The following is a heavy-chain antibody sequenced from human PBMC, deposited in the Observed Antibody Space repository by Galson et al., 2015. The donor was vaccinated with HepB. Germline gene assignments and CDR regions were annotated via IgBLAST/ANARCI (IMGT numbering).Heavy chain of an antibody. V-gene: IGHV1-18*04. CDR1: GYSFTTYG. Sequence: SVKVSCKASGYSFTTYGVSWVRQAPGQGLEWVGWVSTYNGNTNYAQKLQGRVTLTTDTSTSTAYMEPRSLTSDDTAMYYCARDSADYSRFDPWGQGTLVTVSS. CDR2: VSTYNGNT. J-gene: IGHJ5*02. D-gene: IGHD4-11*01. CDR3: ARDSADYSRFDP.